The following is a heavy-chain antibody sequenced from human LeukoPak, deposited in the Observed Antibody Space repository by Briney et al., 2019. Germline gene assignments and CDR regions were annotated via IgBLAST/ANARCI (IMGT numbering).Heavy chain of an antibody. CDR3: ASPRRGELYSLGY. CDR1: GGSSSGYF. D-gene: IGHD3-16*01. J-gene: IGHJ4*02. V-gene: IGHV4-34*01. CDR2: INHSGST. Sequence: SETLSLTCAVYGGSSSGYFWSGSRQPPGKGLEWIGEINHSGSTNYNPSLKSRVTISVDTSKNQFSLKLSSVTAADTAVYYCASPRRGELYSLGYWGQGTLVTVSS.